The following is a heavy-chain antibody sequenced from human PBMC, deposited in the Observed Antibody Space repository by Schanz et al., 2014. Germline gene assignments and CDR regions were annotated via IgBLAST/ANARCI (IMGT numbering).Heavy chain of an antibody. CDR1: GYTFTSYG. Sequence: QVQLVQSGAEVKKPGASVKVSCKASGYTFTSYGINWVRQAPGQGLEWMGIVNPSVRGTHFAREFQGRVTMTRDTSTSTFYMELSSLRSEDTAVYYCARGGSMVQEINFAYWGQGSLVTVSS. J-gene: IGHJ4*02. CDR3: ARGGSMVQEINFAY. CDR2: VNPSVRGT. D-gene: IGHD3-10*01. V-gene: IGHV1-46*03.